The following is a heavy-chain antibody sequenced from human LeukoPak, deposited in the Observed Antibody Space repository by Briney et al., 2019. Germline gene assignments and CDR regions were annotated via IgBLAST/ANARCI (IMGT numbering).Heavy chain of an antibody. CDR2: IIPIFGTA. CDR1: GGTFSSYA. D-gene: IGHD6-13*01. CDR3: ARGGLAAAGSDY. Sequence: GASVKVSCTASGGTFSSYAISWVRQAPGQGLEWMGGIIPIFGTANYAQKFQGRVTITADESTSTAYMELSSLRSEDTAVYYCARGGLAAAGSDYWGQGTLVTVSS. J-gene: IGHJ4*02. V-gene: IGHV1-69*13.